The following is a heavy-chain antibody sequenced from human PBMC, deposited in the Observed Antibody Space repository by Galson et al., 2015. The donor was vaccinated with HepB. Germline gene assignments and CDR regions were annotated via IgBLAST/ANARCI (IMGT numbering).Heavy chain of an antibody. V-gene: IGHV1-3*01. CDR1: GYTFTSYA. Sequence: SVKVSCKASGYTFTSYAMHWVRQAPGQRLEWMGWINAGNGNTKYSQKFQGRVTITRDTSASTAYMELSSLRSEDTAVYYCARAAYDFWSGYYHYYYYYMDVWGKGTTVTVSS. CDR3: ARAAYDFWSGYYHYYYYYMDV. CDR2: INAGNGNT. D-gene: IGHD3-3*01. J-gene: IGHJ6*03.